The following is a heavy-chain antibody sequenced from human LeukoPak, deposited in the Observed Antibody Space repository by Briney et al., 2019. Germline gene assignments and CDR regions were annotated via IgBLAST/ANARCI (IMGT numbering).Heavy chain of an antibody. CDR2: LTPSGST. D-gene: IGHD1-26*01. CDR3: VKIKPGGASFDY. CDR1: GVSISSYY. J-gene: IGHJ4*02. Sequence: SETLSLTCTVSGVSISSYYWSWLRQSPEKGLEWIGYLTPSGSTNYKPSLKSRVTVSVDTSKNQFSLKLSSVTAADTALYYCVKIKPGGASFDYWGQGTLVTVSS. V-gene: IGHV4-59*01.